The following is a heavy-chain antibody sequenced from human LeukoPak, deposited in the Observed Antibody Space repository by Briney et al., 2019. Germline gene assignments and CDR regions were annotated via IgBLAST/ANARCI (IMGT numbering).Heavy chain of an antibody. CDR3: AKEERDSLYY. Sequence: GGSLRLSCAASGFTISSYSMNWVRQAPGKGLEWASYITSSGSTKYYADSVKGRFIISRDNSKNTLHLQMNSLRTEDTAVYYCAKEERDSLYYWGQGTLVTVSS. D-gene: IGHD5-18*01. CDR2: ITSSGSTK. V-gene: IGHV3-48*01. J-gene: IGHJ4*02. CDR1: GFTISSYS.